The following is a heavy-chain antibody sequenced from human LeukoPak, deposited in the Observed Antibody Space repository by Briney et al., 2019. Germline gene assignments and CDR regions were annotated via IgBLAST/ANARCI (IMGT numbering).Heavy chain of an antibody. CDR3: AKAYGGSFFDY. CDR1: GFTFSSYG. CDR2: ISYDGSNK. D-gene: IGHD1-26*01. V-gene: IGHV3-30*18. J-gene: IGHJ4*02. Sequence: PGRSLRLSCAASGFTFSSYGMHWVRQAPGKGLEWVAVISYDGSNKYYADSVKGRFTISRDNSKNTLYLQMNSLRVEDTAVYYCAKAYGGSFFDYWGQGTLVTVSS.